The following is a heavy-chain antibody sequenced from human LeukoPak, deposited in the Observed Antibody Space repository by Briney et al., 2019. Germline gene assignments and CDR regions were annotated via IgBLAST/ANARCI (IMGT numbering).Heavy chain of an antibody. CDR2: ISSSSSYI. D-gene: IGHD6-13*01. Sequence: GGSLRLSCAASGFTFSDYYMNWVRQAPGKGLEWVSSISSSSSYIYYADSVKGRFTISRDNAKNSLYLQMNSLRAEDTAVYYCAPKYSSSWGFDPWGQGTLVTVSS. CDR3: APKYSSSWGFDP. V-gene: IGHV3-21*01. CDR1: GFTFSDYY. J-gene: IGHJ5*02.